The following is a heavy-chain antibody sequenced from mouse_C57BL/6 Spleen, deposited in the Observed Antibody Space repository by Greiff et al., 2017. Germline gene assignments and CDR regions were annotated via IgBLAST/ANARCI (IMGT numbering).Heavy chain of an antibody. CDR2: IYPRSGNT. D-gene: IGHD4-1*01. CDR1: GYTFTSYG. J-gene: IGHJ2*01. V-gene: IGHV1-81*01. CDR3: AREAGTGMGYFDY. Sequence: VQLQQSGAELARPGASVKLSCKASGYTFTSYGIRWVKQRTGQGLEWIGEIYPRSGNTYYNAKFKGKATLTADKSSSTAYMELRSLTSEDSAVYFCAREAGTGMGYFDYWGQGTTLTVSS.